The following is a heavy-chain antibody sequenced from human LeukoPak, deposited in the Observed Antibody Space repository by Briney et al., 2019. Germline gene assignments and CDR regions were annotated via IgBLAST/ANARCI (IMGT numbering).Heavy chain of an antibody. CDR3: ARDRGPRTGFMVREAYDY. Sequence: GGSLRLSCAASGFTFSDYWIHWVRQAPGKGLVWVSRINTDGSITNYAGSVKGRFSISRDNAKNTLYLQMSSLRAEDTAVYYCARDRGPRTGFMVREAYDYWGQGTLVTVSS. V-gene: IGHV3-74*01. D-gene: IGHD3-10*01. CDR1: GFTFSDYW. J-gene: IGHJ4*02. CDR2: INTDGSIT.